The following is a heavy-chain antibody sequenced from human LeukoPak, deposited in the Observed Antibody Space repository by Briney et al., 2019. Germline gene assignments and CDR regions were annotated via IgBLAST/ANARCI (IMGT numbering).Heavy chain of an antibody. V-gene: IGHV3-74*01. CDR2: INNDGSST. CDR1: GFTFSTYW. Sequence: QPGGSLRLSCAASGFTFSTYWMHWVRQAPGKRLVWVSRINNDGSSTNYADSVKGRFTISRDNAKNTLYLQMNSLRAEDTAVYYCARESGRYGFDIWGQGTMVTVSS. CDR3: ARESGRYGFDI. D-gene: IGHD6-25*01. J-gene: IGHJ3*02.